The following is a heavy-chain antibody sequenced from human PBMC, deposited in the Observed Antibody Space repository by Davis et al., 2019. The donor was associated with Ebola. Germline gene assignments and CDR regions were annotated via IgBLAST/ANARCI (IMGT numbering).Heavy chain of an antibody. CDR1: GFTFSSYG. D-gene: IGHD2-2*01. CDR2: ISYDGSNK. V-gene: IGHV3-30*18. J-gene: IGHJ6*02. CDR3: AKDSEYQLLSYGMDV. Sequence: GGSLRLSCAASGFTFSSYGMHWVRQAPGKGLEWVAVISYDGSNKYYADSVKGRFTISRDNSKNTLYLQMNRLRAEDTAVYYCAKDSEYQLLSYGMDVWGQGTTVTVSS.